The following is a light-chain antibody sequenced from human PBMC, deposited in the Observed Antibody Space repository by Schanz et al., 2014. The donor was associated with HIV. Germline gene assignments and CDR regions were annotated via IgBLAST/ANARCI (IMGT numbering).Light chain of an antibody. CDR2: DVT. CDR1: SSDVGADNS. V-gene: IGLV2-14*03. CDR3: NSYSHSNTYV. J-gene: IGLJ1*01. Sequence: QSALTQPASVSGSPGQSITISCTGTSSDVGADNSVSWYQQHPGRAPRLLVYDVTYRPSGVSNRFSGSKSGNTASLTISGLQPEDEADYSCNSYSHSNTYVFGSGTKLPVL.